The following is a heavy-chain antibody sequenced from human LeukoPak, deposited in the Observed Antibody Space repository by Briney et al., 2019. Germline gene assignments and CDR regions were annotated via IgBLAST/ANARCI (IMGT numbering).Heavy chain of an antibody. V-gene: IGHV4-39*01. CDR1: GGSTSSSNYY. D-gene: IGHD3-10*01. Sequence: SETLSLTCTVSGGSTSSSNYYWGWIRQPPGKGLEWIGSIYYTGSTYYNPSLKSRVTISVDTSKNQFSLKLSSVTAADTAIYYRARHLGGSSQIDYWGQGTLVTVSS. CDR2: IYYTGST. CDR3: ARHLGGSSQIDY. J-gene: IGHJ4*02.